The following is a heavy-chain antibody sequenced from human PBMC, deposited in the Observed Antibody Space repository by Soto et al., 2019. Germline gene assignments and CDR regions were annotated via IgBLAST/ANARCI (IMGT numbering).Heavy chain of an antibody. CDR3: ARAQESSSGRLNAFDI. J-gene: IGHJ3*02. D-gene: IGHD3-22*01. V-gene: IGHV5-51*01. CDR1: GYSFTSYW. CDR2: IYPGDSDT. Sequence: GESLKISCKGSGYSFTSYWIGWVRQMPGKGLEWMGIIYPGDSDTRYSPSFQGQVTISADKSISTAYLQWSSLKASDTAMYYCARAQESSSGRLNAFDIWGQGTMVTVS.